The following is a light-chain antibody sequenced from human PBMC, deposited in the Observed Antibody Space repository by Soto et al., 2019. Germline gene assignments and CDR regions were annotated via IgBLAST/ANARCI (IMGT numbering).Light chain of an antibody. Sequence: QSVLTQPPSASGAPGQRVTISCSGSSSNIGSNAVNWYQHLPGTAPKLLIYSSSQRPSGVPARFSGSKSGTSASPAISGRQSADEEDDYCVPWDDSMKSVVFGGGTKLTVL. CDR3: VPWDDSMKSVV. J-gene: IGLJ2*01. CDR2: SSS. V-gene: IGLV1-44*01. CDR1: SSNIGSNA.